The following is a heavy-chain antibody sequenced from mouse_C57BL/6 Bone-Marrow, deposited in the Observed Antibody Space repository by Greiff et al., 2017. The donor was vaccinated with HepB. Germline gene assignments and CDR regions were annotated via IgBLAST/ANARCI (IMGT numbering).Heavy chain of an antibody. J-gene: IGHJ1*03. CDR3: ARFLLYYCNPNWYFDV. Sequence: VKLMESGAELMKPGASVKLSCKATGYTFTGYWIEWVKQRPGHGLEWIGEILPGSGSTNYNEKFKSKATFTADTSSNTAYMQLSSLTTEDSAIYYCARFLLYYCNPNWYFDVWGTGTTVTVSS. V-gene: IGHV1-9*01. CDR1: GYTFTGYW. CDR2: ILPGSGST. D-gene: IGHD2-1*01.